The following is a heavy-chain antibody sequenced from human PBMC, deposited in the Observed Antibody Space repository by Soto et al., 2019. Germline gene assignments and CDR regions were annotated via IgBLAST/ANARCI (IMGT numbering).Heavy chain of an antibody. Sequence: QLQESGPGLVKPSETLSLTCSVSGDSINSDKYYWGWIRQPPGKGLEWIGSIYYRGNTYYNPSLQTRVTISLDKSKSQFSLRLNSVTAADSAVYFCARLEGLATISYYFDLWGQGAQVTVSS. CDR3: ARLEGLATISYYFDL. CDR1: GDSINSDKYY. V-gene: IGHV4-39*01. D-gene: IGHD3-9*01. J-gene: IGHJ4*02. CDR2: IYYRGNT.